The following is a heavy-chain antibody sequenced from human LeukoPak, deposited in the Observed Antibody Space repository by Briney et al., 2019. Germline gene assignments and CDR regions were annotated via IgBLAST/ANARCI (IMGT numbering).Heavy chain of an antibody. V-gene: IGHV4-59*01. CDR3: ARDRASAGGFDY. J-gene: IGHJ4*02. D-gene: IGHD2-15*01. CDR2: IYYSGTT. CDR1: GGSISPYH. Sequence: SETLSLTCSVSGGSISPYHWSWIRQPPGKGLEWIGYIYYSGTTNYNPSLQSRVTISVATSKNQFSLKLSSVTAADTALYYCARDRASAGGFDYWGQGTLVTVSS.